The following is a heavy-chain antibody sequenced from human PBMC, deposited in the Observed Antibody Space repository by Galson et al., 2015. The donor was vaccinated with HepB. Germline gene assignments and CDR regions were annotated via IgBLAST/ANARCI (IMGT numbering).Heavy chain of an antibody. CDR1: GYTFTGYY. D-gene: IGHD2-8*02. J-gene: IGHJ6*03. CDR2: INPNSGGT. V-gene: IGHV1-2*06. CDR3: ARVGYGSGNYYYSMNV. Sequence: SVKVSCKASGYTFTGYYMHWVRQAPGQGLEWMGRINPNSGGTNYAQKFQGRVTMTRDTSISTAYMELSRLRSDDTAVYYCARVGYGSGNYYYSMNVWGKGTTVTVSS.